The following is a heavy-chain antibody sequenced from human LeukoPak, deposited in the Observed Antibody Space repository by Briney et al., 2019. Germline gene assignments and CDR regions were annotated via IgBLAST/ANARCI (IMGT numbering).Heavy chain of an antibody. CDR1: GGSISSGGYY. CDR3: AREGGLRRGYRGPFDY. CDR2: IYYSGST. V-gene: IGHV4-31*03. J-gene: IGHJ4*02. Sequence: PSQTLSLTCTVSGGSISSGGYYWSWIRQHPGKGLEWIGYIYYSGSTYYNPSLKSRVTISVDTSKNQFSLKLSSATAADTAVYYCAREGGLRRGYRGPFDYWGQGTLVTVSS. D-gene: IGHD5-12*01.